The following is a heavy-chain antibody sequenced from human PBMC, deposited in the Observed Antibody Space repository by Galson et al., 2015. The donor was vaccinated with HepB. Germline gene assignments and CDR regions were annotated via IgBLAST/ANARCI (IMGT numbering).Heavy chain of an antibody. J-gene: IGHJ6*02. CDR2: ISSSGSTI. CDR1: GFTFSSYS. D-gene: IGHD3-10*01. V-gene: IGHV3-48*04. CDR3: ARGVTMVRGYGMDV. Sequence: SLRLSCAASGFTFSSYSMNWVRQAPGKGLEWVSYISSSGSTIYYADSVKGRFTISRDNAKNSLYLQMNSLRAEDTAVYYCARGVTMVRGYGMDVWGQGTTVTVSS.